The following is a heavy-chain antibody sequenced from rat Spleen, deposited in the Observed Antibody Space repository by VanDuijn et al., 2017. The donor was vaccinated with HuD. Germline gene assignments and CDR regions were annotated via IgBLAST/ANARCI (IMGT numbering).Heavy chain of an antibody. CDR2: ISSDGRRN. V-gene: IGHV5-20*01. J-gene: IGHJ4*01. Sequence: EVQLVESDGGLVQPGRSLKLSCAASGFTFSDYYMAWVRQAPTKGLEWVAPISSDGRRNYYRDSVKGRFTISRDNAKSSLYLQMDSLRSEDTATYYCTRDTMGILGPYVMDAWGQGASVTVSS. D-gene: IGHD1-7*01. CDR1: GFTFSDYY. CDR3: TRDTMGILGPYVMDA.